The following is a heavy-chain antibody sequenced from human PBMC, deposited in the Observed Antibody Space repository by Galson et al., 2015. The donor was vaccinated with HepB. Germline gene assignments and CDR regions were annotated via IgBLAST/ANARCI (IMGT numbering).Heavy chain of an antibody. J-gene: IGHJ6*02. CDR1: GYTFTSYD. CDR3: AIAAAVWHHYGMDV. Sequence: SVKVSCKASGYTFTSYDINWVRQATGQGLEWMGWMNPNSGNTGYAQKFQGRVTMTRNTSISTAYMELSSLRSEDTAVYYCAIAAAVWHHYGMDVWGQGTTVTVSS. D-gene: IGHD6-13*01. V-gene: IGHV1-8*01. CDR2: MNPNSGNT.